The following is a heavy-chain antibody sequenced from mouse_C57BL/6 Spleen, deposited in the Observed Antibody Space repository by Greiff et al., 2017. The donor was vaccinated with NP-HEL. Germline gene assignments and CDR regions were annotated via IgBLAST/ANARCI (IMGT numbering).Heavy chain of an antibody. CDR1: GFNIKDYY. Sequence: EVNLVESGAELVRPGASVKLSCTASGFNIKDYYMHWVKQRPEQGLEWIGRIDPEDGDTEYAPKFQGKATMTADTSSNTAYLQISSLTSEDTAVYYCTPTYYSNYGGDYWGQGTTLTVSS. CDR3: TPTYYSNYGGDY. J-gene: IGHJ2*01. V-gene: IGHV14-1*01. CDR2: IDPEDGDT. D-gene: IGHD2-5*01.